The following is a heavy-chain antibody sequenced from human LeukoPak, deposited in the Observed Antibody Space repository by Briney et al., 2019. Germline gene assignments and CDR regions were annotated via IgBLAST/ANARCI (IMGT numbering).Heavy chain of an antibody. J-gene: IGHJ4*02. V-gene: IGHV6-1*01. D-gene: IGHD3-3*01. Sequence: SQTLSLTCAISGDSVSSNSAAWNWIRQSPSRDLEWLGRTYYRSKWYNDYAVSVKSRITINPDTSKNPVSLQLNSVTPEDTAVYYCARETSFRYYDFWSGWGYWGQGTLVTVSS. CDR2: TYYRSKWYN. CDR1: GDSVSSNSAA. CDR3: ARETSFRYYDFWSGWGY.